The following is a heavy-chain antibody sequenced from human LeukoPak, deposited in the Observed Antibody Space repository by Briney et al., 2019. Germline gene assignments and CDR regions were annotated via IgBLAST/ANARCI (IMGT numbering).Heavy chain of an antibody. CDR1: GFSISSYY. Sequence: SETLSLTCTVSGFSISSYYWSWIRQPAGKGLEWIGRIYTSGSTNYNSSLKSRVTMSVDTSKNQFSLKLSSVTAADTAVYYCARGADTAMVLSAFDIWGQGTMVTVSS. CDR3: ARGADTAMVLSAFDI. V-gene: IGHV4-4*07. D-gene: IGHD5-18*01. CDR2: IYTSGST. J-gene: IGHJ3*02.